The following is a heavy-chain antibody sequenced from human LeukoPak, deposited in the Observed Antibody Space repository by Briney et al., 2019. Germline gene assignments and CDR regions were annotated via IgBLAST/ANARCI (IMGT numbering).Heavy chain of an antibody. CDR1: GFTVSSNY. J-gene: IGHJ4*02. CDR3: ARATSTYYYDSSGYNAFDY. CDR2: IYSGGST. Sequence: QSGGSLRLSCAGSGFTVSSNYMSWVRQAPGKGLEWVSVIYSGGSTYYADSVKGRFTISRDNSKNTLYLQMNSLRAEDTAVYYCARATSTYYYDSSGYNAFDYWGQGTLVTVSS. V-gene: IGHV3-53*01. D-gene: IGHD3-22*01.